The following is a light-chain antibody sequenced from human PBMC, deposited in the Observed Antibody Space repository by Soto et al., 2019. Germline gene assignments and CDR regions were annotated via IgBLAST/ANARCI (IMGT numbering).Light chain of an antibody. CDR3: QQASSFPFT. V-gene: IGKV1-12*01. J-gene: IGKJ3*01. Sequence: DIQMTQSPSSVSASVGERVTITCRASQRISNWVAWYQQKPGKAPNLLIYAASTLQSGAPSRFSGSGSGTDFILTISSLQPEDSATYYCQQASSFPFTFGPGTKVDV. CDR2: AAS. CDR1: QRISNW.